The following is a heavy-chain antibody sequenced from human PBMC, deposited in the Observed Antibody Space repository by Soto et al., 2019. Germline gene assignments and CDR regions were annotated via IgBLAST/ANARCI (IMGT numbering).Heavy chain of an antibody. CDR3: ARGIATTEMDV. CDR1: GGSMNSYY. J-gene: IGHJ6*02. D-gene: IGHD6-13*01. Sequence: QVQLQESGPGLVKPSETLSLTCTVSGGSMNSYYLSWIRQPPGKGLEWIGYIYYSGYTNYNPSLKSRVTISVDTSMNQFSLKLSSVTAADTAVYYCARGIATTEMDVWGQGTTVTVSS. V-gene: IGHV4-59*01. CDR2: IYYSGYT.